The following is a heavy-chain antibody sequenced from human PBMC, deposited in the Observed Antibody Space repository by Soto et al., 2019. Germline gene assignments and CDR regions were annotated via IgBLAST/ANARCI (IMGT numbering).Heavy chain of an antibody. V-gene: IGHV1-69*13. CDR2: IIPMFGTA. CDR1: GDTFRSYA. D-gene: IGHD3-22*01. J-gene: IGHJ4*02. Sequence: ASVKVSCKASGDTFRSYAINWVRQAPGQGLEWMGGIIPMFGTANYAQKFKGRVTITAGESTSTVYMELSSLRSEDTAVYYCARVGPAHYYDSSGYYSPLDYWGQGTLVTVSS. CDR3: ARVGPAHYYDSSGYYSPLDY.